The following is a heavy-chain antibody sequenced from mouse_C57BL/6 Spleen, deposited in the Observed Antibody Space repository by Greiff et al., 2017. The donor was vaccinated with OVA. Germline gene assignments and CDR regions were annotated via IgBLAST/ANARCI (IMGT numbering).Heavy chain of an antibody. CDR2: ISGGGGNT. Sequence: EVKLVESGGGLVKPGGSLKLSCAASGFTFSSYTMPWVRQTPEKRLEWVATISGGGGNTYYTDSVKGRFTISRDNAKNTLYLSMSSLRSEDTALYYCARQGDGYYYFDYWGQGTTLTVAS. CDR1: GFTFSSYT. CDR3: ARQGDGYYYFDY. J-gene: IGHJ2*01. V-gene: IGHV5-9*01. D-gene: IGHD2-3*01.